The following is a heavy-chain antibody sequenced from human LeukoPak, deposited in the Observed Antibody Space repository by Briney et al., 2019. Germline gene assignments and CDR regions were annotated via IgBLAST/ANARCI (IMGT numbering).Heavy chain of an antibody. CDR3: ARKPPTNRLRYFDWTRIMD. V-gene: IGHV1-2*02. Sequence: ASVKVSCKASGYTFTGYYMHWVRQAPGQGLEWMGWINPNSGGTNYAQKFQGRVTMTRNPSISTAYMELSSLRSEDTAVYYCARKPPTNRLRYFDWTRIMDWGQGTLVTVSS. CDR1: GYTFTGYY. D-gene: IGHD3-9*01. J-gene: IGHJ4*02. CDR2: INPNSGGT.